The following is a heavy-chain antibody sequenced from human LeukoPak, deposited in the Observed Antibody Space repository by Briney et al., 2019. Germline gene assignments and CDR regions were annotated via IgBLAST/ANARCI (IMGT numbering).Heavy chain of an antibody. Sequence: GGSLRLSYAASGFTVSSNYMSWVRQAPGKGLEWVSVIYSGGSTYYSDSVKGRFTISRDNCKNTLYLQMNSLRAEDTAVYYCARGKPDSSGYHELDYWGQGTLVTVSS. CDR1: GFTVSSNY. D-gene: IGHD3-22*01. J-gene: IGHJ4*02. CDR2: IYSGGST. CDR3: ARGKPDSSGYHELDY. V-gene: IGHV3-53*01.